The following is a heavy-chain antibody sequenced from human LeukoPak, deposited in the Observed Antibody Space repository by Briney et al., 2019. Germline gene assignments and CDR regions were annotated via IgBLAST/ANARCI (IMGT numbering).Heavy chain of an antibody. Sequence: PGGSLRLSCAVSGFTFSSYWMHWVRQAPGKGLVWVSRINTDGSSTSYADSVKGRFTISRANAKNTLYLQMSNLRAEDTAVYYCARDTYGSGSYCNFWGQGTLVTVSS. CDR3: ARDTYGSGSYCNF. CDR1: GFTFSSYW. V-gene: IGHV3-74*01. CDR2: INTDGSST. D-gene: IGHD3-10*01. J-gene: IGHJ4*02.